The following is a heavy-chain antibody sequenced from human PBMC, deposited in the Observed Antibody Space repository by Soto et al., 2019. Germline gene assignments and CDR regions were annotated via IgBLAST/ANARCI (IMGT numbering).Heavy chain of an antibody. V-gene: IGHV4-59*01. D-gene: IGHD3-10*01. J-gene: IGHJ6*03. CDR2: IYYSGST. CDR1: GGSISSYY. Sequence: SETLSLTCTVSGGSISSYYWSWIRQPPGKGLEWIGYIYYSGSTNYNPSLKSRVTISVDTSKNQFSLKLSSVTAADTAVYYCARAWFGEGGYYYYMDVWGKGTTVTVSS. CDR3: ARAWFGEGGYYYYMDV.